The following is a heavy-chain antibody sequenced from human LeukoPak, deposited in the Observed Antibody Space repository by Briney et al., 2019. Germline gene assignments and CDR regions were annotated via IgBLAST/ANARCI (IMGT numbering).Heavy chain of an antibody. CDR3: ARREVVAASHDY. D-gene: IGHD2-15*01. CDR2: IYYSGST. V-gene: IGHV4-39*01. Sequence: PSETLSLTCTVSGGSISSSSYYWGWISQPPGKGLEWIGSIYYSGSTYYNPSLKSRVTISVDTSKNQFSLKLSSVTAADTAVYYCARREVVAASHDYWGQGTLVTVSS. CDR1: GGSISSSSYY. J-gene: IGHJ4*02.